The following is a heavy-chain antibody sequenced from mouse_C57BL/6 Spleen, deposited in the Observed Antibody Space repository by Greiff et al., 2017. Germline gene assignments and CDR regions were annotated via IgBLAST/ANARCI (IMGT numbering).Heavy chain of an antibody. V-gene: IGHV5-2*01. CDR1: EYEFPSHD. Sequence: EVQLVESGGGLVQPGESLKLSCESNEYEFPSHDMSWVRKTPEKRLELVAAVNSDGGSTYYPDNMERRFIIARDNTKKTLFLQMTSLKSEDTAMYYCARRQDDYGSSYYAMDYWGQGTSVTVSS. CDR2: VNSDGGST. D-gene: IGHD1-1*01. J-gene: IGHJ4*01. CDR3: ARRQDDYGSSYYAMDY.